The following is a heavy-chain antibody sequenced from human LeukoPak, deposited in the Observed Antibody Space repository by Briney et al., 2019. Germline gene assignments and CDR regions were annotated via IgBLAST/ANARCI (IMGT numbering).Heavy chain of an antibody. CDR2: IYYSGST. CDR3: ARGGPYDILTGYSNNWFDP. D-gene: IGHD3-9*01. CDR1: GGSISSYY. V-gene: IGHV4-59*01. Sequence: SETLSLTCTVSGGSISSYYWSWIRQPPGKGLEWIGYIYYSGSTNYNPSPKSRVTISVDTSKNQFSLKLSSVTAADTAVYYCARGGPYDILTGYSNNWFDPWGQGTLVTVSS. J-gene: IGHJ5*02.